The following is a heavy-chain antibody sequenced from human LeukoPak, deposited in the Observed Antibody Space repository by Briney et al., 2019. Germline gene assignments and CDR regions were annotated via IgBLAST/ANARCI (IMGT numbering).Heavy chain of an antibody. J-gene: IGHJ4*02. D-gene: IGHD6-19*01. CDR2: IYSGGST. V-gene: IGHV3-66*01. Sequence: PGGSLRLSCAASGFTVSSNYMSWVRQAPGKGLEWVSVIYSGGSTYYADSVKGRFTISRDNSKNTLYLQMNSLRAEDTAVYYCARDRGGSSGWYEFDYWGQGTLVTVSS. CDR3: ARDRGGSSGWYEFDY. CDR1: GFTVSSNY.